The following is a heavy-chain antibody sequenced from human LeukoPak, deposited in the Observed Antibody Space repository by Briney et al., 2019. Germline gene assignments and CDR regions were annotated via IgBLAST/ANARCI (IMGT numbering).Heavy chain of an antibody. CDR3: ARWGTGTTDYFDY. D-gene: IGHD1-7*01. V-gene: IGHV4-59*01. J-gene: IGHJ4*02. CDR2: IYYSGST. CDR1: GGSISSYY. Sequence: SEILSLTCTVSGGSISSYYWSWIRQPPGKGLEWIGYIYYSGSTNYNPSLKSRVTISVDTSKNQFSLKLSSVTAADTAVYYCARWGTGTTDYFDYWGQGTLVTVSS.